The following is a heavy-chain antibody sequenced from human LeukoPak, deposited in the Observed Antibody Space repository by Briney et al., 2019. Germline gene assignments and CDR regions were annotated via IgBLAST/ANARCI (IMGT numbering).Heavy chain of an antibody. CDR1: GFTFSSYG. CDR3: ARLPAAINGYFDP. J-gene: IGHJ5*02. V-gene: IGHV3-23*01. Sequence: PGGSLRLSCAASGFTFSSYGMHWVRQAPGKGLEWVSAISGGGGSTYYADSVEGRLTISRDNSKNTLYLQMERLTAEDTAVYFCARLPAAINGYFDPWGQGTLVTVSS. D-gene: IGHD2-2*01. CDR2: ISGGGGST.